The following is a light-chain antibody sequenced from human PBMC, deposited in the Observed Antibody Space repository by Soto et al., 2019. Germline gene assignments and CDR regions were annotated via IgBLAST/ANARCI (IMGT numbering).Light chain of an antibody. CDR3: QQYYSYLLT. J-gene: IGKJ4*01. CDR1: QGISSD. Sequence: IRMTQSPSSLSTSTGDRVTITCRASQGISSDLAWYQQKPGKAPKLLIYAASTMQSGVPSRFSGSGSGTDFTLTIPCLQSEDFATYYCQQYYSYLLTFGGGTKVDIK. CDR2: AAS. V-gene: IGKV1-8*01.